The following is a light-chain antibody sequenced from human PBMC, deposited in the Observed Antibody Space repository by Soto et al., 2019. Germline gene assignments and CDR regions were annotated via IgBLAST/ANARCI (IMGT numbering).Light chain of an antibody. J-gene: IGKJ1*01. CDR2: GAS. V-gene: IGKV3-15*01. CDR3: QQYNNWPPWT. Sequence: EIVMTQSPATLSVSPGERATLSCRASESISSNLAWYQQKPGQAPRLLIYGASPRATGIPARFSGSGSGTAFTLTISSLQSADFAVYYGQQYNNWPPWTFAQGTKVEIK. CDR1: ESISSN.